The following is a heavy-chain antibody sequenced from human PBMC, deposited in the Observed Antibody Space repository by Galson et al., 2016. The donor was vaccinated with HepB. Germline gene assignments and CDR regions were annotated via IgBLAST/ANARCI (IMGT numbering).Heavy chain of an antibody. J-gene: IGHJ4*02. CDR2: ISWSSGRI. Sequence: SLRLSCAGSGFTFGDYDMHWVRQAPGKGLEWVSGISWSSGRIGYADSVKGRFTISRDNAKNSLYLEMNSLRAEDTALYYCAKEPGYYDSNWGQGTLVSVSS. CDR3: AKEPGYYDSN. CDR1: GFTFGDYD. D-gene: IGHD3-3*01. V-gene: IGHV3-9*01.